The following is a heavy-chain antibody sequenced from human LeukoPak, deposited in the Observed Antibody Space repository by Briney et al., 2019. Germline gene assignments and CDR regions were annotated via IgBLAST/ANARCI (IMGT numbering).Heavy chain of an antibody. Sequence: GRSLRLSCAASGFTFRTYGMNWVRQAPGKGLEWVAIISYDGSNEDYADSVKGRFTISRDNSKNTLYLQMNSLRAEDTAVYYCAKGGCTSGYCGFDYWGQGTLVTVSS. V-gene: IGHV3-30*18. J-gene: IGHJ4*02. CDR3: AKGGCTSGYCGFDY. CDR1: GFTFRTYG. CDR2: ISYDGSNE. D-gene: IGHD3-22*01.